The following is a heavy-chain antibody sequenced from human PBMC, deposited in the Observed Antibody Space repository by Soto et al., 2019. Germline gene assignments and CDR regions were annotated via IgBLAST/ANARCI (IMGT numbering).Heavy chain of an antibody. Sequence: ASVKVSCKASGGTFSSYAISWVRQAPGQGLEWMGGIIPIFGTANYAQKFQGRVTITADESTSTAYMELSSLRSEDTAVYYCARGESDTAMGHYYYGMDVWGQGTTVTVS. CDR2: IIPIFGTA. CDR1: GGTFSSYA. V-gene: IGHV1-69*13. CDR3: ARGESDTAMGHYYYGMDV. D-gene: IGHD5-18*01. J-gene: IGHJ6*02.